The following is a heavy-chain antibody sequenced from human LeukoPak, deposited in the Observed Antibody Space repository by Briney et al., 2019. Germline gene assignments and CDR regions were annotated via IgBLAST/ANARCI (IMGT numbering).Heavy chain of an antibody. V-gene: IGHV3-30*18. CDR1: EFTFSSYG. D-gene: IGHD3-10*01. J-gene: IGHJ3*02. Sequence: PGGSLRLPCVASEFTFSSYGMHWVRQAPGKGLEWVAAISYDGSNKFYADSVNGRFSISRDNSKNTLYLQMDSLRVEDTAVYYCAKDSWRYSGTFDIWGQGTMLTVSS. CDR3: AKDSWRYSGTFDI. CDR2: ISYDGSNK.